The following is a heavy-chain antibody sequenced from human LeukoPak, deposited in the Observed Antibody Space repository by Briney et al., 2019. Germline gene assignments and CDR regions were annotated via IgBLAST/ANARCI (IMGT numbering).Heavy chain of an antibody. CDR2: ISNNGGSK. D-gene: IGHD6-19*01. Sequence: GSLRLSCSASGFTFISYAIHWVRQAPGKGLEYVSAISNNGGSKYYADSVKGRFTISRDNSKNTLYLQMSSLRAEDTAVYYCTRITVVAGNTYLADYWGQGTLVTVSS. V-gene: IGHV3-64D*06. CDR1: GFTFISYA. CDR3: TRITVVAGNTYLADY. J-gene: IGHJ4*02.